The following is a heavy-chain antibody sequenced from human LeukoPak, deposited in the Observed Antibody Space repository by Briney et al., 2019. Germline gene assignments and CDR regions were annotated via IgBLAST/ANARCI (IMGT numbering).Heavy chain of an antibody. V-gene: IGHV3-48*03. Sequence: GGSLRLSCAASGFTFSTSEMNWVRQAPGKGLEWVSYISISGSSKIYTDSVKGRFTISRDNARNSLYLQMNSLRAEDTAVYYCARGGWPNWFDPWGQGTLVTVSS. CDR3: ARGGWPNWFDP. CDR1: GFTFSTSE. CDR2: ISISGSSK. D-gene: IGHD6-19*01. J-gene: IGHJ5*02.